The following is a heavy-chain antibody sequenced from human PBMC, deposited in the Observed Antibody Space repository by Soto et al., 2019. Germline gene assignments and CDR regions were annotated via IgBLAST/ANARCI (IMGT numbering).Heavy chain of an antibody. V-gene: IGHV3-21*01. CDR2: ISSSSSYI. J-gene: IGHJ5*02. Sequence: GGLIRSCAASGFTFSSYSMNGVRQAPGKGLEWVSSISSSSSYIYYADSVKGRFTISRDNAKNSLYLQMKSLRAEDTAVYYCASHYKTSIAAAGTGFDPWGQGTLVTVSS. D-gene: IGHD6-13*01. CDR1: GFTFSSYS. CDR3: ASHYKTSIAAAGTGFDP.